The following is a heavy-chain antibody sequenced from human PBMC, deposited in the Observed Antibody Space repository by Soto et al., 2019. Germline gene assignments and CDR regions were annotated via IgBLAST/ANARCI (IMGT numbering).Heavy chain of an antibody. J-gene: IGHJ6*02. Sequence: ASVKVSCKASGYTFTSYGINWVRQAPGQGLEWLGWMDPNSGSTGYAQNFQGRVTMTRNISINTAHMELSSLRSEDTAVYYCARERKFDFWRKGLDVWGQGTTVTVSS. D-gene: IGHD3-3*01. V-gene: IGHV1-8*01. CDR1: GYTFTSYG. CDR2: MDPNSGST. CDR3: ARERKFDFWRKGLDV.